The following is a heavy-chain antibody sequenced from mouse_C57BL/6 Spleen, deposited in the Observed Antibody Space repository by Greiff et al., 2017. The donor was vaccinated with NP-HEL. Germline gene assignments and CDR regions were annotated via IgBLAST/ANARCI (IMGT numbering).Heavy chain of an antibody. CDR1: GYAFSSSW. D-gene: IGHD2-4*01. V-gene: IGHV1-82*01. CDR3: ARPYDYDSWFAY. Sequence: QVQLQQSGPELVKPGASVKISCKPSGYAFSSSWMNWVRQRLGKGLEWIGRLYPGEGDTNYNGKFKGKATLTADKSSSTAYMQLSSLTSEDSAVYVCARPYDYDSWFAYWGQGTLVTVSA. J-gene: IGHJ3*01. CDR2: LYPGEGDT.